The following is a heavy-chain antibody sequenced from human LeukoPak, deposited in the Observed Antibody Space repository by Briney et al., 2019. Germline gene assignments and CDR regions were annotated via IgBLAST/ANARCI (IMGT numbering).Heavy chain of an antibody. V-gene: IGHV4-39*01. J-gene: IGHJ4*02. D-gene: IGHD2-2*01. CDR2: VYYIVST. CDR1: GGSISSSYHY. Sequence: SETLSLTCTVSGGSISSSYHYWGWIRHPPGKGLEWIGTVYYIVSTFYNPSLKSRVTISVDTSKNQFSLKLTSVTAADTAVYFCARRYCSGSNCYFFDFWGQGTLVTVSS. CDR3: ARRYCSGSNCYFFDF.